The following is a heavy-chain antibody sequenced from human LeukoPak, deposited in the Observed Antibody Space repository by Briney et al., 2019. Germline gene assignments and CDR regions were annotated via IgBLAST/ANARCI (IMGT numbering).Heavy chain of an antibody. CDR2: IYHSGST. Sequence: PSETLSLTCAVSGGSISSGGYSWSWIRQPPGKGLEWIVYIYHSGSTYYNPSLKSRVTISVYRAKNQFSLKLSSVTAADTAVYYCARDSYSPSGSYYFDYWGQGTLVTVSS. J-gene: IGHJ4*02. V-gene: IGHV4-30-2*01. D-gene: IGHD1-26*01. CDR3: ARDSYSPSGSYYFDY. CDR1: GGSISSGGYS.